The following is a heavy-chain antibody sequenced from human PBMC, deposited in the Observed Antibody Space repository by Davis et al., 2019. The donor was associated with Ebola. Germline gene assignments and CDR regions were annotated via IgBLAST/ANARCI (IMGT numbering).Heavy chain of an antibody. CDR2: ISAYNGNT. CDR1: GYTFTSYG. CDR3: ARARDFWSGYYIPFFDY. V-gene: IGHV1-18*01. J-gene: IGHJ4*02. Sequence: AASVKVSCKASGYTFTSYGISWVRQAPGQGLEWMGWISAYNGNTNYAQKLQGRVTMTTDTSTSTAYMELRSLRSEDTAVYYCARARDFWSGYYIPFFDYWGQGTLVTVSS. D-gene: IGHD3-3*01.